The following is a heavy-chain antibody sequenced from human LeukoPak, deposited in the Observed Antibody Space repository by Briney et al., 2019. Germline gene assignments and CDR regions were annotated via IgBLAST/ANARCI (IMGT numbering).Heavy chain of an antibody. Sequence: PGGSLRLSCAASGFTVSSNFMSWVRQAPGKGLEWVSVIYSGGATYYADSVKGRFTISRDNSKNTLYLQLSSLRAEDTAVYYCACHDSSGYPGRLHGMVVWGQGTTVTASS. J-gene: IGHJ6*02. CDR2: IYSGGAT. V-gene: IGHV3-66*04. CDR1: GFTVSSNF. D-gene: IGHD3-22*01. CDR3: ACHDSSGYPGRLHGMVV.